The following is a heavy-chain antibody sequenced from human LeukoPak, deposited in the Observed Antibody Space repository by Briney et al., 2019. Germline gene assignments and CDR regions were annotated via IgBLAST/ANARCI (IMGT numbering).Heavy chain of an antibody. CDR2: IYYSGST. CDR3: ARDTDILTGYYDY. V-gene: IGHV4-39*07. D-gene: IGHD3-9*01. Sequence: SETLSLTCTVSGGSISSSSYYWGWIRQPPGKGLEWIGSIYYSGSTYYNPALKRRATISVNTSKNPYSLKLSSVTAADTAVYYCARDTDILTGYYDYWGQGTLVTVSS. CDR1: GGSISSSSYY. J-gene: IGHJ4*02.